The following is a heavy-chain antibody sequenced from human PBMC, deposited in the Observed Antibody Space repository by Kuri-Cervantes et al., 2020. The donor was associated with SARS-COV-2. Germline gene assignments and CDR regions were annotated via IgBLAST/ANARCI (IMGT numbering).Heavy chain of an antibody. D-gene: IGHD3-22*01. Sequence: GESLKISCKASGYGFTSYWIGWVRQMPGKGLEWMGIIFPGDSDTRYSPSFQGQVTFSADKSISTTYLQWSSLKASDTAIYYCAKSHRSGYSEVWGQGTLVTVSS. CDR1: GYGFTSYW. V-gene: IGHV5-51*01. CDR3: AKSHRSGYSEV. J-gene: IGHJ4*02. CDR2: IFPGDSDT.